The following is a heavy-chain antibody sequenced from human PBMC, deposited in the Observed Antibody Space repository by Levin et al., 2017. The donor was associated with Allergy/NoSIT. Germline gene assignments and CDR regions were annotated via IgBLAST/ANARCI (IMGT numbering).Heavy chain of an antibody. J-gene: IGHJ4*02. V-gene: IGHV4-39*07. CDR2: IYYSGTT. CDR1: GGSISSTNSY. Sequence: PSETLSLTCTVSGGSISSTNSYWGWIRQPPGKGLEWLGSIYYSGTTYYNPSLKSRVTISLDTSKNQFSLKLTPVTAADTAGYYCVRDPSQIVDRRGMDYWGQGTLVTVSS. D-gene: IGHD3-22*01. CDR3: VRDPSQIVDRRGMDY.